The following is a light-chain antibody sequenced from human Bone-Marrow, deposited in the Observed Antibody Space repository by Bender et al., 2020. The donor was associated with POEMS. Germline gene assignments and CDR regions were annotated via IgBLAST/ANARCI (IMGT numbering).Light chain of an antibody. CDR2: EVT. V-gene: IGLV2-8*01. Sequence: QSALTQPPSASGSPGQSVTISCTGTSSDVGTYDLVSWYQHHPGKAPKLMIYEVTKGPSGVPDRFSGSKSGNTASLTVSGLQADDEANYYCSSYAGRNNYVFGTGTKVTVL. CDR3: SSYAGRNNYV. J-gene: IGLJ1*01. CDR1: SSDVGTYDL.